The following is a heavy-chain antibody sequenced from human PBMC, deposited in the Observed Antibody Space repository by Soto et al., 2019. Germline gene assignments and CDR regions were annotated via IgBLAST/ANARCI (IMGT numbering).Heavy chain of an antibody. V-gene: IGHV3-30*18. D-gene: IGHD3-3*01. CDR1: GFTFSSYG. CDR2: ISYDGSNK. J-gene: IGHJ5*02. Sequence: GGSLRLSCAASGFTFSSYGMHWVRQAPGKGLEWVAVISYDGSNKYYADSVKGRFTISRDNSKNTLYLQMNSLRAEDTAVYYCAKDARTTYYDFHRWFDPWGQGTLVTVSS. CDR3: AKDARTTYYDFHRWFDP.